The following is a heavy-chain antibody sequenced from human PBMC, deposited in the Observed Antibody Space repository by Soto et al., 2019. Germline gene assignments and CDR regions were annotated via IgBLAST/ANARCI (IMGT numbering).Heavy chain of an antibody. CDR1: GFAFSSYG. J-gene: IGHJ4*02. D-gene: IGHD5-18*01. CDR2: ISYDGSLQ. CDR3: VSDRGYGHDAVPYS. V-gene: IGHV3-30*03. Sequence: QAQLVESGGGVVQPGRSLRLSCAASGFAFSSYGMHWVRQAPGTGLEWVAVISYDGSLQHYADSVKGRFTISRDNSKNMVLLQRSSLRAEDTAVYYCVSDRGYGHDAVPYSWGQGTLVSVSS.